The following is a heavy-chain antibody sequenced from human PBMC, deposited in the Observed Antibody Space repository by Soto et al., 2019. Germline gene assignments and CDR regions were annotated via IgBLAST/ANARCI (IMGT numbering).Heavy chain of an antibody. CDR1: GVTCISYA. CDR2: ISGSGGST. D-gene: IGHD3-10*01. Sequence: PGGSLRLSCAASGVTCISYAMSWVRQAPGKGLEWVSAISGSGGSTYYADSVKGRFTISRDNSKNTLYLQMNSLRAEDTAVYYCAKDRGSGSYYRIYYYYGMDVWGQGTTVTVSS. V-gene: IGHV3-23*01. J-gene: IGHJ6*02. CDR3: AKDRGSGSYYRIYYYYGMDV.